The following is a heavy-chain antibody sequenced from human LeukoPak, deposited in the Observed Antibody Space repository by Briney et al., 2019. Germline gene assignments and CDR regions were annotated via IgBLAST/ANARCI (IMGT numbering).Heavy chain of an antibody. CDR1: GFTFNIYG. Sequence: PGGSLRLSCVASGFTFNIYGMSWVRQAPGKGLEWVSGVGGGDDIHYADSVKGRFTGYRDDAKNTVYLQMNSLRVEHTAIYFCAKDATPRNRLWDHFDSWGQGTLVSVSS. J-gene: IGHJ4*02. V-gene: IGHV3-23*01. CDR3: AKDATPRNRLWDHFDS. CDR2: VGGGDDI. D-gene: IGHD2-21*01.